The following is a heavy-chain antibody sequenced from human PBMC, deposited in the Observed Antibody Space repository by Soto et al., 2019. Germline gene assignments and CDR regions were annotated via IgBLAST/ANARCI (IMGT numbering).Heavy chain of an antibody. CDR3: ARESNLHVFEY. Sequence: PSETLSLTCTVSGDSISSAVSYWSWVRQPPGKGLEWIGETNGEGSAFYNPSLKTRVAISLDTPKNQFSLKLSSMTAADTAVYYCARESNLHVFEYWGQGTLVTVSS. CDR2: TNGEGSA. V-gene: IGHV4-30-4*01. CDR1: GDSISSAVSY. J-gene: IGHJ4*02.